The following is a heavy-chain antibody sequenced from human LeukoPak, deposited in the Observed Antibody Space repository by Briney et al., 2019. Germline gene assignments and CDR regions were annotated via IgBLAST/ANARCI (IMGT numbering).Heavy chain of an antibody. CDR1: GFTFSSYS. Sequence: GGSLRLSCAASGFTFSSYSMNWVRQAPGKGLEWVSSISSSSSYIYYADSVKGRFTISRDNAKNTLYLQMNSLRAEDTAVYYCARDLPAKNEGYSYGYYFDYWGQGTLVTVSS. D-gene: IGHD5-18*01. V-gene: IGHV3-21*01. CDR2: ISSSSSYI. J-gene: IGHJ4*02. CDR3: ARDLPAKNEGYSYGYYFDY.